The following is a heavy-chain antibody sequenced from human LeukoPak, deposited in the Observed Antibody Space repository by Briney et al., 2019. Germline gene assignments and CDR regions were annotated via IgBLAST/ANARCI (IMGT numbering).Heavy chain of an antibody. J-gene: IGHJ4*02. CDR3: VRELGPFTGFDN. CDR1: GFIFSNNY. Sequence: GGSLRLSCEASGFIFSNNYMSWVRQAPGKGLEWVSVIYSGGSTDYADSVEGRFTVSRDTSKNTLYLQMNSLRAEDTAVYYCVRELGPFTGFDNWGQGTLVTVSS. CDR2: IYSGGST. V-gene: IGHV3-53*01. D-gene: IGHD3-16*01.